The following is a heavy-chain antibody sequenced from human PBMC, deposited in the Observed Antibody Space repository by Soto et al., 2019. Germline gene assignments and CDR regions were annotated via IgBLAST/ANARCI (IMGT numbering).Heavy chain of an antibody. CDR2: IKEDGSQK. V-gene: IGHV3-7*01. D-gene: IGHD4-17*01. J-gene: IGHJ4*02. CDR1: GFTFSRHW. CDR3: ARDTYGDYGQVLDY. Sequence: GGSLRLSCAASGFTFSRHWMTWVRQAPGKGLEYVANIKEDGSQKYYVDSVKGRFTISRDNAKNSVYLQMNSLRAEDTALYYCARDTYGDYGQVLDYWGQGALVTVSS.